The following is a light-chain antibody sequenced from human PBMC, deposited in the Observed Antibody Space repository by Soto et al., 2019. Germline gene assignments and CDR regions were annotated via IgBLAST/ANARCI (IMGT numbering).Light chain of an antibody. Sequence: DIVMTQSPDSLAVSLGERATINCKSSQSVLYSSNNKNYLAWYQQRPGQPPKLLIYWASTRESGVPDRFSDSGSGTDFTLTITSLQAVDVAVYYCQQYESTPPTFGQGTKLEIK. V-gene: IGKV4-1*01. CDR2: WAS. CDR3: QQYESTPPT. CDR1: QSVLYSSNNKNY. J-gene: IGKJ2*01.